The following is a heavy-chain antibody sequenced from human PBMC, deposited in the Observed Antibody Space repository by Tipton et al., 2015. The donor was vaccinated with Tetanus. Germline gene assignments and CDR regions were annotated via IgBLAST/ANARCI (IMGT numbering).Heavy chain of an antibody. Sequence: TLSLTCTVSGGSVSSGDYYWSWIRQPPGKGLEWIGYIYYSGSTYYNPSLKSRVTISVDTSKNQFSLKPSSVTAADTAVHYCARRRGVYSGSYFDYWGQGTLVTVSS. D-gene: IGHD1-26*01. J-gene: IGHJ4*02. V-gene: IGHV4-30-4*01. CDR2: IYYSGST. CDR3: ARRRGVYSGSYFDY. CDR1: GGSVSSGDYY.